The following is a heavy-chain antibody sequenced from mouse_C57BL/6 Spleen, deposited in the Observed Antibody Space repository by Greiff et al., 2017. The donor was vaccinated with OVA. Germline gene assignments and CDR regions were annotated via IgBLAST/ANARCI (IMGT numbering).Heavy chain of an antibody. Sequence: EVKLVESGGGLVKPGGSLKLSCAASGFTFSSYAMSWVRQTPEKRLEWVATISDGGSYTYYPDNVKGRFTISRDNAKNNLYLQMSHLKSEDTAMYYCARDRFYYYGSSGYFDVWGTGTTVTVSS. CDR2: ISDGGSYT. D-gene: IGHD1-1*01. CDR1: GFTFSSYA. CDR3: ARDRFYYYGSSGYFDV. V-gene: IGHV5-4*01. J-gene: IGHJ1*03.